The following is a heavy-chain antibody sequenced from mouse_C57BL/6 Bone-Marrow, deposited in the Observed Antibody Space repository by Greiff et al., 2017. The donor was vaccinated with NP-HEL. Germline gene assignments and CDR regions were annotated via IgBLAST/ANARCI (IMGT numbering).Heavy chain of an antibody. Sequence: EVQLQESGAELVRPGASVKLSCTASGFNIKDDYMHWVKQRPEQGLEWIGWIDTENGDTEYASKFQGKATITADTSSNTAYLQLSSLTSEDTAVYYCTTDYGSRLYAMDYWGQGTAVTVSS. CDR1: GFNIKDDY. J-gene: IGHJ4*01. V-gene: IGHV14-4*01. CDR3: TTDYGSRLYAMDY. D-gene: IGHD1-1*01. CDR2: IDTENGDT.